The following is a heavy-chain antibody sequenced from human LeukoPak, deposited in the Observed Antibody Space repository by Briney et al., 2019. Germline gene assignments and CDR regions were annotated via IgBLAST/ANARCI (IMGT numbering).Heavy chain of an antibody. CDR3: ARGKAAGINHFDY. CDR2: IYYSGSA. V-gene: IGHV4-30-4*01. J-gene: IGHJ4*02. D-gene: IGHD6-13*01. Sequence: SETLSLTCTVSGGSINSGDYYWSWIRQPPGEGLEWIGYIYYSGSAYYNPSLKSRVTISVDMANNLFSLKLSSVTAADTAVYYCARGKAAGINHFDYWGQGALVTVSS. CDR1: GGSINSGDYY.